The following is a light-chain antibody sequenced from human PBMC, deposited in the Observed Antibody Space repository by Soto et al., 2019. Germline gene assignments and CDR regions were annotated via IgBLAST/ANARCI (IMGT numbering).Light chain of an antibody. CDR2: AEY. V-gene: IGKV1-39*01. J-gene: IGKJ4*01. CDR1: QSIGSY. CDR3: PQTYSIQRT. Sequence: DIQMTQSPSSLSASVGDRVTISCRASQSIGSYLNWYQQKQGKAPNLLISAEYSLHSGVPSRLSLSGSEGCLARSASSLHPEDFATYYCPQTYSIQRTVGGGTKVDIK.